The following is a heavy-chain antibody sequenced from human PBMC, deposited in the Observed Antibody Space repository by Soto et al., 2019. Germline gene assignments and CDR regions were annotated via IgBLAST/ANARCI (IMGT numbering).Heavy chain of an antibody. Sequence: GGSLRLSCAASGFTFSTYGMSWVRQAPGKGLEWVSTISGGGDSTYYADSVKGRFTISRDNPTNTLFLQMNGLRAEDTAVYYCAKFGDYYRSGMDVWGQGTAVTVSS. V-gene: IGHV3-23*01. CDR2: ISGGGDST. D-gene: IGHD3-10*01. CDR1: GFTFSTYG. CDR3: AKFGDYYRSGMDV. J-gene: IGHJ6*02.